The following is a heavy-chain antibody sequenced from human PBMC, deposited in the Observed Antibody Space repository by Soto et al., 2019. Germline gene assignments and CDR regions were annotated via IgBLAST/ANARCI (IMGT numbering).Heavy chain of an antibody. CDR3: ARLSGSGQSWFAP. J-gene: IGHJ5*02. V-gene: IGHV4-31*03. CDR2: IYYSGNT. Sequence: QVQLQESGPGLVKPSQTLSLTCIVSGGSISSNDFYWSWIRQHPGKGLEWIGYIYYSGNTYYNPSLKSRVTILVDTSKNQFSLKVSSVTAADTAVYYCARLSGSGQSWFAPWGQGTLVTVSS. CDR1: GGSISSNDFY. D-gene: IGHD6-13*01.